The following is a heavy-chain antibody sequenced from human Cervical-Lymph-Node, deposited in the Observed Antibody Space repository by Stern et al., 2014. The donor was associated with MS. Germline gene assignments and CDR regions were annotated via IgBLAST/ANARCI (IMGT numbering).Heavy chain of an antibody. CDR2: IYPRYFDT. CDR3: ARGAPPEN. Sequence: EVQLVQSGAEVKKPGESLKISCRTAGYSFTDYWIGWVRQMPGKGLEWRGIIYPRYFDTRSSPSFQGQVFISADKSIGTAYLQWRSLKSSDSGMYYCARGAPPENWGQGTLVTVSS. D-gene: IGHD1-26*01. CDR1: GYSFTDYW. J-gene: IGHJ4*02. V-gene: IGHV5-51*03.